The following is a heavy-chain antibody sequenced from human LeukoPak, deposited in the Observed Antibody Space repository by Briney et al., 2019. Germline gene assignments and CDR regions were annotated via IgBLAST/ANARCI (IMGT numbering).Heavy chain of an antibody. D-gene: IGHD6-25*01. V-gene: IGHV3-21*01. Sequence: PGGSLRLSCAASGFTFSSYSMNWVRQAPGKGLEWVSSISNSSSYIYYADSVKGRFTISRDNAKNSLYLQMNSLRAEDTAVYYCARDSSEGTDYWGQGTLVTVSS. CDR1: GFTFSSYS. CDR3: ARDSSEGTDY. CDR2: ISNSSSYI. J-gene: IGHJ4*02.